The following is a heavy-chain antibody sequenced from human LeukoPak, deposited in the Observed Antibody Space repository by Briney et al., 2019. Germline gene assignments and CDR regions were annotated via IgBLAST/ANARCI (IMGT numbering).Heavy chain of an antibody. CDR3: ARGHHYYDSSAYYY. V-gene: IGHV3-7*02. Sequence: GGSLRLSCAASGFTFSSYWMCWVRQAPGKGLEWVANIKQDGSEKYYVDSVKGRFTISRDNAKNSLYLQMNSLRAEDTAVYYCARGHHYYDSSAYYYWGQGTLVTVSS. CDR2: IKQDGSEK. J-gene: IGHJ4*02. CDR1: GFTFSSYW. D-gene: IGHD3-22*01.